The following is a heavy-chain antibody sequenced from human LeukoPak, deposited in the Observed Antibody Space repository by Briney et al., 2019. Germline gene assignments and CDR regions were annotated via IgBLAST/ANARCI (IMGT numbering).Heavy chain of an antibody. J-gene: IGHJ5*02. Sequence: SQTLSLTCTVSGGSISSGGYYWSWIRQHPGKGLEWIGYIYYSGSTYYNPSLKSRVTISVDTSKNQFSLKLSSVTAADTAVYYCARAPLDYGDPGWFDPWGQGTLVTVSS. V-gene: IGHV4-31*03. CDR1: GGSISSGGYY. CDR3: ARAPLDYGDPGWFDP. CDR2: IYYSGST. D-gene: IGHD4-17*01.